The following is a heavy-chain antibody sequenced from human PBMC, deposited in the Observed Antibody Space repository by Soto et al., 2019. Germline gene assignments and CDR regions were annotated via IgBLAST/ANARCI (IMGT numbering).Heavy chain of an antibody. J-gene: IGHJ4*02. CDR2: ISAYNGNT. Sequence: LKVSCKASGYTFTSYVISWVRQAPGQGLEWMGWISAYNGNTNYAQKLQGRVTMTTDTSTSTAYMELRSLRSDDTAVYYCARAYDFWSGYQNFDYWGQGTLVTVSS. CDR1: GYTFTSYV. CDR3: ARAYDFWSGYQNFDY. V-gene: IGHV1-18*01. D-gene: IGHD3-3*01.